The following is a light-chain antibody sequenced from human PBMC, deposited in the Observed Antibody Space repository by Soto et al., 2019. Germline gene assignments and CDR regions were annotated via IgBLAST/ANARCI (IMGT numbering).Light chain of an antibody. CDR3: QQYSIWPYT. J-gene: IGKJ2*01. CDR2: GAS. CDR1: QSVSSN. Sequence: EIVMTQSPATLSVSPGERATLSCRASQSVSSNLAWYQQKLGQAPRLLIYGASTRATCIPARFSGSGSKTEFTLTISSLQSEDFAVFYCQQYSIWPYTFGQGTKLEIK. V-gene: IGKV3-15*01.